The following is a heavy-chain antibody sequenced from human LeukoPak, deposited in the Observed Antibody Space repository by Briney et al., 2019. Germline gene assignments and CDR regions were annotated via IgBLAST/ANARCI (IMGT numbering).Heavy chain of an antibody. V-gene: IGHV4-59*01. CDR2: IYYSGST. J-gene: IGHJ6*02. CDR1: RGSISSYY. CDR3: AKDIYGSGSYYGNGLDV. D-gene: IGHD3-10*01. Sequence: SETLSLTCTVSRGSISSYYWSWIRQPPGKGLEWIGYIYYSGSTNYNPSLKSRVVMSVDTSKNQFSLKLSSVTAADTAVYYCAKDIYGSGSYYGNGLDVWGRGTTVTVSS.